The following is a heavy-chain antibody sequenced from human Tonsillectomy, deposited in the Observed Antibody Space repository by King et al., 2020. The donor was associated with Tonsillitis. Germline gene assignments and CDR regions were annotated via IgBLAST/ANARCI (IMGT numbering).Heavy chain of an antibody. V-gene: IGHV4-4*07. CDR3: ARDEGGSSWYGWYFDL. Sequence: VQLQESGPGLVKPSETLSLTCTVSGGSISSYYWSWIRQPAGKGLEWIGRMYTSGSTNYNPSLKGRVTMSVDTSKNQFSLKLSSVTAADTAVYYCARDEGGSSWYGWYFDLWGRGTLVTVSS. CDR1: GGSISSYY. CDR2: MYTSGST. J-gene: IGHJ2*01. D-gene: IGHD6-13*01.